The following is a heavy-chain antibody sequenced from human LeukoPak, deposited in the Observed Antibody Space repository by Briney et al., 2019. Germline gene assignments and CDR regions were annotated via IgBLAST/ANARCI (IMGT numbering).Heavy chain of an antibody. CDR1: GYSFTNYG. J-gene: IGHJ4*02. Sequence: ASVKVSCKASGYSFTNYGISWVRQAPGQGLEWMGWISAYNGNTNYAQKLQGRVTMTTDTSTSTAYMELRSLRSDGTAVYHCARGGSRMVTYGSLDYWGQGSLVTVSS. CDR3: ARGGSRMVTYGSLDY. V-gene: IGHV1-18*01. CDR2: ISAYNGNT. D-gene: IGHD2-21*02.